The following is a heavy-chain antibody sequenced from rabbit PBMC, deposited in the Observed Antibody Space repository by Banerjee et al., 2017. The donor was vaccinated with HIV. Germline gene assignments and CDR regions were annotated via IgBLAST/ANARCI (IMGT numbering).Heavy chain of an antibody. CDR3: ARGAGYSGYDFNL. V-gene: IGHV1S40*01. D-gene: IGHD7-1*01. CDR2: IYTHDGST. Sequence: QSLEESGGDLVKPGASLTLTCTASGFSFSSSYYMCWVRQAPGKGLEWIGCIYTHDGSTYYASWAKGRFTISKTSSTTVTLQMTSLTAADTATYFCARGAGYSGYDFNLWGPGTLVTVS. J-gene: IGHJ4*01. CDR1: GFSFSSSYY.